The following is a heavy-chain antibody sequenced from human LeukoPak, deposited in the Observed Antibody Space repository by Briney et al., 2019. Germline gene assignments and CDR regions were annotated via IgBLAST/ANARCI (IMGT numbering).Heavy chain of an antibody. CDR2: FDPEDGET. D-gene: IGHD3-10*01. V-gene: IGHV1-24*01. CDR3: ATGPSPTYYCGSGSFLNWFDP. Sequence: ASVKVSCKVSGYTLTELSMHWVRQAPGKGLEWMGGFDPEDGETIYAQKFQGRVTMTEDTSTDTAYMELSSLRSEDTAVYYCATGPSPTYYCGSGSFLNWFDPWGQGTLVTVSS. J-gene: IGHJ5*02. CDR1: GYTLTELS.